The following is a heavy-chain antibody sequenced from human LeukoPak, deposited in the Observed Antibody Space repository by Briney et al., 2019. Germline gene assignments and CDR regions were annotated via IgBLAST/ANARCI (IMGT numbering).Heavy chain of an antibody. Sequence: ASVNVSCKASGYTFTSYDINWVRQATGQGLEWMGWMNPNSGNTGYAQKFQGRVTITRNTSISTAYMELSSLRSEDTAVYYCARQGYGSSWYVVFDYWGQGTLVTVSS. V-gene: IGHV1-8*03. CDR2: MNPNSGNT. CDR3: ARQGYGSSWYVVFDY. D-gene: IGHD6-13*01. CDR1: GYTFTSYD. J-gene: IGHJ4*02.